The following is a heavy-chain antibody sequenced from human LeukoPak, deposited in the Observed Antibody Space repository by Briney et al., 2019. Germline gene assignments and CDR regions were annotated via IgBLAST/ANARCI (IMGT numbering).Heavy chain of an antibody. D-gene: IGHD6-19*01. J-gene: IGHJ6*02. CDR1: GGTFSSYA. CDR3: ARDREGIAVGYYYYYGMDV. Sequence: SVKVSCKASGGTFSSYAISWVRQAPGQGLEWMGGIIPIFGTANYAQKFQGRVTITADESTSTAYMELSSLRSEDTAVYYCARDREGIAVGYYYYYGMDVWGQGTTVTVSS. CDR2: IIPIFGTA. V-gene: IGHV1-69*13.